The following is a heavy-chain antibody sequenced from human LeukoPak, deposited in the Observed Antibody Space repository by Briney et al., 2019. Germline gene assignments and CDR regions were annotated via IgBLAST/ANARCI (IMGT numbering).Heavy chain of an antibody. D-gene: IGHD1-26*01. J-gene: IGHJ4*02. CDR2: ISYDGSNK. Sequence: PSGGSLRLSCAASGFTFSSYAMHWVRQAPGKGLEWVAVISYDGSNKYYADSVKGRFTISRDNSKNTLYLQMNSLRAEDTAVYYCARERYPNTGIVGATQFDYWGQGTLVTVSS. V-gene: IGHV3-30-3*01. CDR3: ARERYPNTGIVGATQFDY. CDR1: GFTFSSYA.